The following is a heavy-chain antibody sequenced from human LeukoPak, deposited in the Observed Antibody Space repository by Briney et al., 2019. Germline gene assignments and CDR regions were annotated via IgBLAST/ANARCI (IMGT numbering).Heavy chain of an antibody. CDR1: GFTFSSYS. Sequence: PGGSLRLSCAASGFTFSSYSMNWVRQAPGKGLEWVANIKQDGSEKYYVDSVKGRFTISRDNAKNSLYLQMNSLRAEDTAVYYCARDLLTMVRGPMDVWGQGTTVTVSS. D-gene: IGHD3-10*01. V-gene: IGHV3-7*03. CDR3: ARDLLTMVRGPMDV. CDR2: IKQDGSEK. J-gene: IGHJ6*02.